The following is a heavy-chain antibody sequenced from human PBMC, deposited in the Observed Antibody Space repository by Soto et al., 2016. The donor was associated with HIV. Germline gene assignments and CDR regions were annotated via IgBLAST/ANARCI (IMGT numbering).Heavy chain of an antibody. V-gene: IGHV3-11*04. CDR1: GFNFSDYY. J-gene: IGHJ6*03. CDR2: ISKSGSIV. CDR3: ARPPXRSPDYYYMEV. Sequence: VQLVESGGALVKPGGSLRLSCGGSGFNFSDYYMTWIRQAPGKRLEWVSYISKSGSIVFYADFVKGRFLISRDNAKNSVYLEMKSLGVEDTAVYYCARPPXRSPDYYYMEVWGQRDHGSPSP.